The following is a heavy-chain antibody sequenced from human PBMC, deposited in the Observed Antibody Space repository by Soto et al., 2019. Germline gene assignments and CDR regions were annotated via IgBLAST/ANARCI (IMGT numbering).Heavy chain of an antibody. CDR3: ARVPYGAYPEEL. J-gene: IGHJ4*02. CDR2: ITPSPSIT. D-gene: IGHD2-8*01. Sequence: EVHLVEFGGGLVNPGGSLRLSCAASGFTFSDADMHWVRQAPGKGLEWVSAITPSPSITSYGDSVRGRFTISRDDANDSVYLHTLSRRVDDSAIYYCARVPYGAYPEELWGQGTRVTVSS. V-gene: IGHV3-21*01. CDR1: GFTFSDAD.